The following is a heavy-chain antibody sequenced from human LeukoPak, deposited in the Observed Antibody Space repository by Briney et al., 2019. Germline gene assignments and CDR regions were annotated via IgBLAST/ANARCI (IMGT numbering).Heavy chain of an antibody. CDR1: GFTFSVYW. V-gene: IGHV3-7*01. D-gene: IGHD6-19*01. J-gene: IGHJ4*02. CDR3: AVDSGGWYKGY. Sequence: GGSLRLSCAASGFTFSVYWMSWVRQAPGKGLEWVANIKEDGSEKFYVDSVKGRFTISRDNAKNSLYLQMNSLRAGDTAVYYCAVDSGGWYKGYWGQGALVTVSS. CDR2: IKEDGSEK.